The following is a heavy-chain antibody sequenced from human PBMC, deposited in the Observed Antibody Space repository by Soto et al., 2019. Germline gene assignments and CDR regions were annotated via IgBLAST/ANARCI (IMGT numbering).Heavy chain of an antibody. J-gene: IGHJ5*02. D-gene: IGHD1-1*01. Sequence: QLQLQESGSGLVKPSQTLSLTCAVSGGSISSGGYSWSWIRQPPGKGLDWIGYIYHSGSTYYNPSLKSRVTISVDRPKNQFSLKLSSVTAADTAVYYCATETTPGWFDPWGQGTLVTVSS. V-gene: IGHV4-30-2*01. CDR1: GGSISSGGYS. CDR2: IYHSGST. CDR3: ATETTPGWFDP.